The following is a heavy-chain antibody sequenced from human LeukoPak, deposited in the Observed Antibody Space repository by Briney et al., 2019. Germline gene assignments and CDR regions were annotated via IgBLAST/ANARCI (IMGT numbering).Heavy chain of an antibody. J-gene: IGHJ5*02. Sequence: ASVKVSCKASGYTFTGYYMHWVRQAPGQWLEWMGWINPNSGGTNYAQKFQGRVTMTRDTSISTAYMELSRLRSDHTAVYYCARVGVYSSGWYGTPGNWFDPWGQGTLVTVSS. D-gene: IGHD6-19*01. CDR3: ARVGVYSSGWYGTPGNWFDP. V-gene: IGHV1-2*02. CDR2: INPNSGGT. CDR1: GYTFTGYY.